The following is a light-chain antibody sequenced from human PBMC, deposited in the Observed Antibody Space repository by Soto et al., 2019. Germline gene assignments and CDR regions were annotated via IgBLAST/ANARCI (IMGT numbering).Light chain of an antibody. CDR1: SSNIGSNT. CDR3: AAWDDSLNGPV. Sequence: QSVLTQPPSASGTPGQRVTISCSGSSSNIGSNTVNWYRQLPGTAPKLLIYSNNQRPSGVSDRFSGSKSGTSASLAISGLQSEDEADYYCAAWDDSLNGPVFGGGTKLTVL. J-gene: IGLJ2*01. CDR2: SNN. V-gene: IGLV1-44*01.